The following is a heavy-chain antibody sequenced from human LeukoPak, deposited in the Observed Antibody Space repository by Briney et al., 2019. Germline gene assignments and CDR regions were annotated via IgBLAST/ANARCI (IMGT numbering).Heavy chain of an antibody. CDR2: ISSTSRSSYI. J-gene: IGHJ4*02. Sequence: GGSLRLSCAASGFTFSSYAMSWVRQAPGKGLEWVSSISSTSRSSYIFYAESVKGRFTISRDNTKNSLFLQMNSLRAEDTAVYYCAKRDSSVWGQGTLVTVSS. CDR3: AKRDSSV. CDR1: GFTFSSYA. V-gene: IGHV3-21*04.